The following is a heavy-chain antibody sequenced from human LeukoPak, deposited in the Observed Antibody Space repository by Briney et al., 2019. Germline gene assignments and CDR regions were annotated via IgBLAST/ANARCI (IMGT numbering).Heavy chain of an antibody. CDR1: GFTFSSYS. D-gene: IGHD3-22*01. V-gene: IGHV3-21*04. Sequence: GGSLRLSCAASGFTFSSYSMNWVRQAPGKGLEWVSSISGSSGYIYFADSVKGRFTISRDNRKNTLHLQMNSLRAEDTAVYFCAKRGVVIRVILVGFHKEAYYFDSWGQGALVIVSS. CDR3: AKRGVVIRVILVGFHKEAYYFDS. CDR2: ISGSSGYI. J-gene: IGHJ4*02.